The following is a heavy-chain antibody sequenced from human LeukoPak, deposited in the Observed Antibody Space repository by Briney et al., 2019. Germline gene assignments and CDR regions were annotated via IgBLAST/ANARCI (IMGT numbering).Heavy chain of an antibody. V-gene: IGHV3-30*02. CDR2: IRYDGSNK. D-gene: IGHD2-2*02. CDR3: AKDLVPAAIEGSSFDY. CDR1: GFTFSSYG. Sequence: GGSLRLSCAASGFTFSSYGMHWVRQAPGKGLEWVVFIRYDGSNKYYADSVKGRFTISRDNSKNTLYLQMNSLRAEDTAVYYCAKDLVPAAIEGSSFDYWGQGTLVPVSS. J-gene: IGHJ4*02.